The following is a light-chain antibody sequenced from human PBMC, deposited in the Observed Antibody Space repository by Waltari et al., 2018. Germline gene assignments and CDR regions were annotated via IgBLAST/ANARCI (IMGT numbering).Light chain of an antibody. V-gene: IGKV1-39*01. CDR2: AAS. CDR1: QSINTY. CDR3: QQSYSTPYT. J-gene: IGKJ2*01. Sequence: TCRASQSINTYLNGYQQKPGKVPNLLIYAASSLQTGGPSRFSGSGSGTDFTLTISSLQPEDFATYYCQQSYSTPYTFGQGTKLEIK.